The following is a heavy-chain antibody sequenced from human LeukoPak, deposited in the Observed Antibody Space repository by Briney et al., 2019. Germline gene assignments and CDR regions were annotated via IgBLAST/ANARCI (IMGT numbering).Heavy chain of an antibody. D-gene: IGHD3-22*01. CDR3: AKDLRDSSGYSYYFDY. J-gene: IGHJ4*02. CDR2: ISGSGGST. V-gene: IGHV3-23*01. CDR1: GFTFSSYA. Sequence: GGSLRLSCAASGFTFSSYAMSWVRQAPGKGLEWVSAISGSGGSTYYADSVKGRFTISRDNSKNTLYLQMNSLRAEDTAVYYCAKDLRDSSGYSYYFDYWGQGTLVTASS.